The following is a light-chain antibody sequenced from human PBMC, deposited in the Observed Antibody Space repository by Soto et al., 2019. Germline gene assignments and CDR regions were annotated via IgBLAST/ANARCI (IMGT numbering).Light chain of an antibody. CDR3: LQRANGYT. CDR2: DAS. CDR1: QSVSNY. J-gene: IGKJ2*01. Sequence: EIVLTQSPATLSLSPGERATLSCRASQSVSNYIAWYQQKPGQSPRLLRYDASYRAAGIPARFSGSGSGTDFTLTISSLEPEDFAVYYCLQRANGYTCGERTELDIK. V-gene: IGKV3-11*01.